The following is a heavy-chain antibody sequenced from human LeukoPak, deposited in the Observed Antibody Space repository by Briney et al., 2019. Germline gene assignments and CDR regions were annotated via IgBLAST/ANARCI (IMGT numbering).Heavy chain of an antibody. J-gene: IGHJ3*02. CDR1: GGSFSGYY. Sequence: SETLSLTCAVYGGSFSGYYWSWIRQPPGKGLEWIGEINHSGSTNYNPSLKSRVTISVDTSKNQFSPKLSSVTAADTAVYYCARGPNYYDSSGYYDARAFDIWGQGTMVTVSS. V-gene: IGHV4-34*01. CDR2: INHSGST. D-gene: IGHD3-22*01. CDR3: ARGPNYYDSSGYYDARAFDI.